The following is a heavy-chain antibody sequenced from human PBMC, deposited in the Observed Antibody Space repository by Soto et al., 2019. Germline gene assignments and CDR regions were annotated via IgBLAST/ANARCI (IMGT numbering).Heavy chain of an antibody. Sequence: DVQLVESGGGLVQPGGSLRLSCAASGFTFSSYSMNWVRQAPGKGLEWVSYISSSSSTIYYADSVKGRFTISRDNAKNSLNLQMNSLRDEDTAVYYCARDGGWLLDYWGQGTLVTVSS. CDR2: ISSSSSTI. CDR3: ARDGGWLLDY. J-gene: IGHJ4*02. V-gene: IGHV3-48*02. D-gene: IGHD5-12*01. CDR1: GFTFSSYS.